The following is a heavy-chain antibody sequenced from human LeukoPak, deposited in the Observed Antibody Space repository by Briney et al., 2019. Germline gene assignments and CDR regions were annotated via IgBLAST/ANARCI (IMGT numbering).Heavy chain of an antibody. CDR2: SHYSGST. J-gene: IGHJ4*02. D-gene: IGHD5-18*01. V-gene: IGHV4-59*08. CDR1: GGSISSDF. CDR3: ARHRTAMVRRYFDY. Sequence: SETLSLTCTVSGGSISSDFWSWIRQPPGKGLEWIGYSHYSGSTNYNPSLKSRVTISVDTSKNQFSLNLNSVTAADTAVYYCARHRTAMVRRYFDYWGQGTLVTVSS.